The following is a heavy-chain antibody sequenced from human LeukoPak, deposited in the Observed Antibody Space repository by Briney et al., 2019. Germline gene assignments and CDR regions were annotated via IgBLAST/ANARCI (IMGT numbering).Heavy chain of an antibody. Sequence: GASVKVSCKASGYTFSGHYIHWVRQAPGQGLEYMGWINPRTGGTNSAQKFRDRVTVTRDTSITAAYMEISGLTSDDTAVYYCARAATSYSSTWYDYWGQGTLLTVSS. V-gene: IGHV1-2*02. J-gene: IGHJ4*02. CDR1: GYTFSGHY. D-gene: IGHD6-13*01. CDR3: ARAATSYSSTWYDY. CDR2: INPRTGGT.